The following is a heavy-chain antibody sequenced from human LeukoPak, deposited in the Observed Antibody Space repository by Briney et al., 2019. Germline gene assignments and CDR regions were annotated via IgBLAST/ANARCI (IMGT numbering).Heavy chain of an antibody. CDR3: ARSIGGSGTPSADY. D-gene: IGHD3-10*01. CDR2: INPNSGGT. CDR1: GYTFTSYG. Sequence: ASVKVSCKASGYTFTSYGISWVRQAPGQGLEWMGWINPNSGGTNYAQRFQGWVTMTRDTSISTAYMELSRLRSDDTAVYYCARSIGGSGTPSADYWGQGTLVTVSS. J-gene: IGHJ4*02. V-gene: IGHV1-2*04.